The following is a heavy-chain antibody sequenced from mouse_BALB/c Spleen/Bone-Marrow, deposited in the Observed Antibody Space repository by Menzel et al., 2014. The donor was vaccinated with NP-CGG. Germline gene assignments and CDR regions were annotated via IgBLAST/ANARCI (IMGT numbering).Heavy chain of an antibody. D-gene: IGHD2-4*01. V-gene: IGHV2-6-7*01. J-gene: IGHJ4*01. CDR1: GFSLTNYG. CDR3: ARDSFLITRALDY. Sequence: QVQLKQSGPGLVAPSQSLSITCTVSGFSLTNYGVSWVRQPPGKGLEWLGMIWGDGSTDYNSALKSRLSINKDNSKSQVFLKTNSLQTDDTARYYCARDSFLITRALDYWGQGTSVTVSS. CDR2: IWGDGST.